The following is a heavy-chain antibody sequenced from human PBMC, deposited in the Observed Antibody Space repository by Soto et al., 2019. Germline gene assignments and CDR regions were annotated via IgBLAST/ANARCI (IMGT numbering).Heavy chain of an antibody. CDR3: AKANVLRYFDWDDAFDI. CDR1: GFTFSSYG. J-gene: IGHJ3*02. Sequence: QVQLVESGGGVVQPGRSLRLSCAASGFTFSSYGMHWVRQAPGKGLEWVAVISYDGSNKYYADSVKGRFTISRDNSKNTLYLQMNSLRAEDTAVYYCAKANVLRYFDWDDAFDIWGQGTMVTVSS. D-gene: IGHD3-9*01. V-gene: IGHV3-30*18. CDR2: ISYDGSNK.